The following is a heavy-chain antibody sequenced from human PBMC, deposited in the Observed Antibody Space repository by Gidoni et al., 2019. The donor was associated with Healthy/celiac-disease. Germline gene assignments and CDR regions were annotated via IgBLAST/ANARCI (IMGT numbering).Heavy chain of an antibody. J-gene: IGHJ4*02. D-gene: IGHD3-9*01. CDR1: GGSVSSGSYY. CDR3: ARDRTGLVAFDY. V-gene: IGHV4-61*01. Sequence: QVQLQESGPGLVKPSETLSLTCTDSGGSVSSGSYYWSWIRQPPGKGLEWIGYIYYSGSTNYNPSLKSRVTISVDTSKNQFSLKLSSVTAADTAVYYCARDRTGLVAFDYWGQGTLVTVSS. CDR2: IYYSGST.